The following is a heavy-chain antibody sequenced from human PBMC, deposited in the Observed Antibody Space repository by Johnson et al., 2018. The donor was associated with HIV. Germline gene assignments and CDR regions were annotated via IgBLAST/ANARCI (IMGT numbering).Heavy chain of an antibody. J-gene: IGHJ3*02. CDR1: GVSISRYA. Sequence: VLLLESGGGLVQAGGSLRLSCSASGVSISRYAMNWVRQAPGKGLEWVSGISSSGGRTYYAEPVKGRFTIARDNSKNTMFVQMNSRRVEDSAVYYCAKDGAGPDAFDIWGQGTMVTVSS. CDR2: ISSSGGRT. V-gene: IGHV3-23*01. CDR3: AKDGAGPDAFDI. D-gene: IGHD3-16*01.